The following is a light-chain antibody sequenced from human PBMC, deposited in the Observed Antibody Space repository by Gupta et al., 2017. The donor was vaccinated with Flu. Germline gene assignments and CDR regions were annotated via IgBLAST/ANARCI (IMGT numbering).Light chain of an antibody. Sequence: EIVFTQSPGTLSLSPGERATLSCRASQSVSSSYLAWYQQKPGQAPRLLIYGASSRATGIPDRFSGSGSGTDFTLTISRLEPEDFAVYYCQQDGSSPYILGQGTKLEIK. J-gene: IGKJ2*01. V-gene: IGKV3-20*01. CDR3: QQDGSSPYI. CDR2: GAS. CDR1: QSVSSSY.